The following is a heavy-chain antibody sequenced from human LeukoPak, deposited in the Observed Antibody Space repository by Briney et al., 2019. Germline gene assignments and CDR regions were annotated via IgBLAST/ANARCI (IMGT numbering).Heavy chain of an antibody. CDR2: IRSKANSYAT. D-gene: IGHD1-1*01. CDR3: TRRNDGGYAY. V-gene: IGHV3-73*01. Sequence: PGGSLRLSCAASGFIFSGSAMHWVRQASGKGLEWVGRIRSKANSYATAYAASVKGRFTISRDDSKNTAYLQMNSLKTEDTAVYYCTRRNDGGYAYWGQGTLVTVSS. J-gene: IGHJ4*02. CDR1: GFIFSGSA.